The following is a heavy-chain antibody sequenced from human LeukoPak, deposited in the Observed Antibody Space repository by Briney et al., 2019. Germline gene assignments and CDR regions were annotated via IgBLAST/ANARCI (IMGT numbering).Heavy chain of an antibody. Sequence: ASVKVSCKASGGTFSSYAISWVRQAPGQGLEWMGGIIPIFGTANYAQKFQGRVTITTDESTSTAYMELSSLRSEDTAVYYCARGAYCSGSSCYGHFDYWGQGTLVTVSS. D-gene: IGHD2-15*01. CDR2: IIPIFGTA. V-gene: IGHV1-69*05. J-gene: IGHJ4*02. CDR3: ARGAYCSGSSCYGHFDY. CDR1: GGTFSSYA.